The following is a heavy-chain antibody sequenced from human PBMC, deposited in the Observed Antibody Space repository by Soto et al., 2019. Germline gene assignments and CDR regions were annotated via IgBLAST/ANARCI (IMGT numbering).Heavy chain of an antibody. CDR1: GFTFSSYA. CDR3: AKDPNDYSNYGAFDI. Sequence: EVQLLESGGGLVQPGGSLRLSCAASGFTFSSYAMSWVRQAPGKGLEWVSAISGSGGSTYYADSVKGRFTISRDNSKNTLYLPLNSLRAEDTDVYYCAKDPNDYSNYGAFDIWGQGTMVTVSS. V-gene: IGHV3-23*01. J-gene: IGHJ3*02. D-gene: IGHD4-4*01. CDR2: ISGSGGST.